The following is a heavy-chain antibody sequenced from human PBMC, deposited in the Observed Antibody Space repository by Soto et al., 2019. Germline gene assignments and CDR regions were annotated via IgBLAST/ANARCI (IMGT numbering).Heavy chain of an antibody. CDR3: AGFLFYDYIWGSYYDAFDI. CDR1: GFTFSDYY. J-gene: IGHJ3*02. V-gene: IGHV3-11*01. D-gene: IGHD3-16*01. Sequence: GGSLSLSCAASGFTFSDYYMSWIRQAPGKGLEWVSYISSSGSTIYYADSVKGRFTISRDNAKNSLYLQMNSLRAEDTAVYYCAGFLFYDYIWGSYYDAFDIWGQGTMVTVSS. CDR2: ISSSGSTI.